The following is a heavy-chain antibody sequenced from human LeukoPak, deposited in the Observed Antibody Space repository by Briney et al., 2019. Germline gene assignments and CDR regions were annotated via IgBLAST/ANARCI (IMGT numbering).Heavy chain of an antibody. V-gene: IGHV3-21*01. CDR1: GFTFSSYS. CDR3: ARDHYYDSSGYYSYFDY. CDR2: ISSSSSYI. Sequence: GGSLRLSCAASGFTFSSYSMNCVRQAPGKGPEWVSSISSSSSYIYYADSVKGRFTISRDNAKNSLYLQMNSLRAEDTAVYYCARDHYYDSSGYYSYFDYWGQGTLVTVSS. D-gene: IGHD3-22*01. J-gene: IGHJ4*02.